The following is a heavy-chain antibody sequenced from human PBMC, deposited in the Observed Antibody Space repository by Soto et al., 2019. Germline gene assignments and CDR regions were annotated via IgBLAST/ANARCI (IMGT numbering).Heavy chain of an antibody. J-gene: IGHJ4*02. V-gene: IGHV4-30-4*01. CDR1: GGSISSGDYY. CDR2: IYYSGST. CDR3: ASRHSSPYFDY. Sequence: QVQLQESGPGLVKPSQTLSLTCTVSGGSISSGDYYWSWIRQPPGKGLEWIGSIYYSGSTYYNPSLKXGXTXAXXTSENQFSLKLNSVTAADTAVYYCASRHSSPYFDYWGQGTLVTVSS. D-gene: IGHD6-13*01.